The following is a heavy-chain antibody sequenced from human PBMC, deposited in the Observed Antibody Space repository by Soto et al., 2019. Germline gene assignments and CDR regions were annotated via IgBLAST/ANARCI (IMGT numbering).Heavy chain of an antibody. CDR2: INHSGST. V-gene: IGHV4-34*01. CDR3: ARGLKQWLAPFGY. J-gene: IGHJ4*02. Sequence: QVQLQQWGAGLLKPSETLSLTCAVYGGSFSGYYWSWIRQPPGKGLEWIGEINHSGSTNYNPSLKSRVTISVDTSKKQFSLKLSSVTAADTAVYYCARGLKQWLAPFGYWGQGTLVTVSS. D-gene: IGHD6-19*01. CDR1: GGSFSGYY.